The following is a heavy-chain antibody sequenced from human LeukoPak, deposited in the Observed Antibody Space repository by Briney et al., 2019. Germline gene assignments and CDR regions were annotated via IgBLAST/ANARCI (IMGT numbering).Heavy chain of an antibody. D-gene: IGHD2-2*01. CDR1: GFSLSTSGVG. J-gene: IGHJ4*02. CDR3: AHRPRVYCSSTSCYSPFDY. V-gene: IGHV2-5*01. Sequence: SGPTLVKPTQTLTLTCTFSGFSLSTSGVGVGWIRQPPGKALEWLALIYWNDDKRYSPSLKSRLTITKDTSKNQVVLTMTNMDPVDTATYYCAHRPRVYCSSTSCYSPFDYWGQGTLVTVSS. CDR2: IYWNDDK.